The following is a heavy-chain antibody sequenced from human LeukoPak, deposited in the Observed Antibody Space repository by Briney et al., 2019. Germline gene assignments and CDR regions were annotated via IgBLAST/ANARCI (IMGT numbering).Heavy chain of an antibody. Sequence: SGTLSLTCTVSGGSISSYYWSWIRQPPGKGLEWIGYIYYSGSTNYNPSLKSRVTISVDTSKNQFSLKLSSVTAADTAVYYCARGGGYSYGPDNYFDYWGQGTLVTVSS. D-gene: IGHD5-18*01. J-gene: IGHJ4*02. CDR1: GGSISSYY. V-gene: IGHV4-59*01. CDR2: IYYSGST. CDR3: ARGGGYSYGPDNYFDY.